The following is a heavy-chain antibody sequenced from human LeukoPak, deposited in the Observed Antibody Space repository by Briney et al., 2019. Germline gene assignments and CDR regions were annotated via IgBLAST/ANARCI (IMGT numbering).Heavy chain of an antibody. CDR1: GGSIISDSYY. J-gene: IGHJ5*02. D-gene: IGHD3-22*01. V-gene: IGHV4-39*07. Sequence: SETLSLTCTVSGGSIISDSYYWAWIRQPPGKGLKWIGSAHYTGSAYYNPSLNGRVTISVETSRSQFSLKLNSVIAADTAVYYCARDSRYDSTGHAPWGQGVLVTVSS. CDR2: AHYTGSA. CDR3: ARDSRYDSTGHAP.